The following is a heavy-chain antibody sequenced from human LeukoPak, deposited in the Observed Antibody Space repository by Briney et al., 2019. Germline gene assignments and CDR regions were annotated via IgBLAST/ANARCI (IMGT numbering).Heavy chain of an antibody. V-gene: IGHV4-39*01. CDR2: IYYSGST. J-gene: IGHJ6*03. Sequence: PSETLSLTCTVSGGSISSSSYYWGWIRQPPGKGLEWSGSIYYSGSTYYHPSLKSRVTISVDTSNNQFSRKLSSVTPADTAVYYCANLWLDYYDSSAVIRGNYYYLDVWGKGTTVTISS. D-gene: IGHD3-22*01. CDR3: ANLWLDYYDSSAVIRGNYYYLDV. CDR1: GGSISSSSYY.